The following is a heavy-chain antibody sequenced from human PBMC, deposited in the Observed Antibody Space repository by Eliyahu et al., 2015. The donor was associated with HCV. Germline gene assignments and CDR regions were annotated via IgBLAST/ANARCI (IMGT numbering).Heavy chain of an antibody. CDR3: ASGGGGIAVAGTGGWFDP. Sequence: QLQLQESGPGLVKPSETLSLTCTVSGGSITTYYWSWIRQPPGKGLEWIGYIHYSGGTNXNPSLKSRVTMSTDTSKNQFSLNLTSVTAADTAVYYCASGGGGIAVAGTGGWFDPWGQGTLVTVSS. CDR1: GGSITTYY. J-gene: IGHJ5*02. CDR2: IHYSGGT. V-gene: IGHV4-59*01. D-gene: IGHD6-19*01.